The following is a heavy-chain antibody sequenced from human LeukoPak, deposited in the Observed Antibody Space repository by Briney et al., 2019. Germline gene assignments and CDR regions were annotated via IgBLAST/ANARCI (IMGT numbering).Heavy chain of an antibody. V-gene: IGHV3-48*01. J-gene: IGHJ4*02. CDR3: ARPYYYGSGSPDY. CDR1: GFTFSSYS. Sequence: PGGSLRLSCAASGFTFSSYSMNWVRQAPGKGLEWLSYISSTSAIYYADSVKGRFTISRDNARNSLYLQMNSLRAEDTAVYYCARPYYYGSGSPDYWGQGTLVTVSS. D-gene: IGHD3-10*01. CDR2: ISSTSAI.